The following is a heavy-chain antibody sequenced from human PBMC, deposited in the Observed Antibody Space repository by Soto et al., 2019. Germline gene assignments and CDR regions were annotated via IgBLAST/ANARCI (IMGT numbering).Heavy chain of an antibody. CDR2: ISYDGSNK. CDR1: GFTFRNYA. CDR3: ARNEITFENYYGSGSYFDGMDV. D-gene: IGHD3-10*01. Sequence: GGSLRLSCAASGFTFRNYAVHWVRQAPGKGLEWVAVISYDGSNKYYADSVRGRFTIPRDNSKNTLYLQMNSLRAEDTAVYYCARNEITFENYYGSGSYFDGMDVWGQGTTVTVSS. V-gene: IGHV3-30-3*01. J-gene: IGHJ6*02.